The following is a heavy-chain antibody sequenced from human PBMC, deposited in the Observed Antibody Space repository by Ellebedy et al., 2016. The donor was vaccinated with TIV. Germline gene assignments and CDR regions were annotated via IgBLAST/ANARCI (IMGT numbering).Heavy chain of an antibody. J-gene: IGHJ4*02. V-gene: IGHV3-7*01. CDR3: ATQWEPYD. Sequence: GESLKISCAGSGFTFSTYWMSWVRQAPGKGLEWVAGIRRGGSDKYYVDSVRGRFTISRDDAKNSMYLQMNSLRDEDTAVYYCATQWEPYDWGQGTPVTVSS. CDR2: IRRGGSDK. CDR1: GFTFSTYW. D-gene: IGHD1-26*01.